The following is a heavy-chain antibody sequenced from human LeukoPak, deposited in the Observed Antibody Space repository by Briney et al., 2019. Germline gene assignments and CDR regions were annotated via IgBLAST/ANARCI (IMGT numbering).Heavy chain of an antibody. V-gene: IGHV6-1*01. CDR3: AREAPYYYYGLDV. Sequence: SQTLSFTCAVSGYNVSNDGAPWIWLRQSPSRGLEWLVRTYYRSTWYDDYAVAVISRIIINSDTSKHQVSLQLNSVTPEVTAVYYSAREAPYYYYGLDVWGQGTTVTVSS. J-gene: IGHJ6*02. CDR2: TYYRSTWYD. CDR1: GYNVSNDGAP.